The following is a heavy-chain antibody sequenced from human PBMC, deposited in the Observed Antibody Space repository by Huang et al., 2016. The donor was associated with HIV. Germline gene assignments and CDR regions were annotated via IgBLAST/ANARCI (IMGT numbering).Heavy chain of an antibody. V-gene: IGHV5-51*01. J-gene: IGHJ4*02. CDR3: ARQVDGFRSHFDF. D-gene: IGHD5-18*01. CDR1: GYGVSSYW. CDR2: MCPSGSAT. Sequence: EVLLVQSGAELKEPGESLKISCKASGYGVSSYWIGGVRQKLGQGLEWMGIMCPSGSATKYSPSVDGQVPIAADKSTRTPYLQWESLKATDTAIYFCARQVDGFRSHFDFWGQGTLVSVSS.